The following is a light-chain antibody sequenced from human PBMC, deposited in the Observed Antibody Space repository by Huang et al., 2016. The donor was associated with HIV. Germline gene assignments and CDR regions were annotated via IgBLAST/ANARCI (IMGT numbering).Light chain of an antibody. J-gene: IGKJ2*01. CDR2: DAS. CDR3: QQRSKWPPVYP. CDR1: QSVENS. Sequence: EIVLTQSPATLSLSPGDRATLTCRASQSVENSLAWYQQKPGQPPRLLMYDASIRATGIPARFSGSGYGTDFTRTISSLEPDDFAVYYCQQRSKWPPVYPFGQGTKLEI. V-gene: IGKV3-11*01.